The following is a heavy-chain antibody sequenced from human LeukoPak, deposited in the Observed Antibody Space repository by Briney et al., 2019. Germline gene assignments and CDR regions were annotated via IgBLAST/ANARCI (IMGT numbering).Heavy chain of an antibody. J-gene: IGHJ4*02. Sequence: ASVKVSCKVSGYTLTELSMHWVRQAPGKGLEWMGGFDPEDGEAIYAQKFQGRVTITADESTSTAYMELSSLRSEDTAVYYCAATQALDCSSTSCYRSTDFWSGYYDYWGQGTLVTVSS. CDR1: GYTLTELS. CDR3: AATQALDCSSTSCYRSTDFWSGYYDY. CDR2: FDPEDGEA. V-gene: IGHV1-24*01. D-gene: IGHD2-2*02.